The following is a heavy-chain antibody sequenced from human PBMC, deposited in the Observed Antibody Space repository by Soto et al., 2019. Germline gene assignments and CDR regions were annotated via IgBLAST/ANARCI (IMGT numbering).Heavy chain of an antibody. CDR2: IDYRGNT. Sequence: SETLSLTCTVSGGSLTGYYWSWIRQPPGKGLQWIGYIDYRGNTDYNPSLKSRVTISLDTSKNKFSLHLTSVTAADTAVYYCTRDLLGRSVIPWAQGTLVTVS. J-gene: IGHJ5*02. CDR3: TRDLLGRSVIP. V-gene: IGHV4-59*01. D-gene: IGHD2-15*01. CDR1: GGSLTGYY.